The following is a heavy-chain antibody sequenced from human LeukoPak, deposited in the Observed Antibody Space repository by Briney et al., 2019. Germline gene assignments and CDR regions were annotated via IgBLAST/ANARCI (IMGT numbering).Heavy chain of an antibody. V-gene: IGHV3-23*01. D-gene: IGHD1-14*01. CDR3: ASGPERRIFDY. CDR2: ISGRGANT. J-gene: IGHJ4*02. Sequence: GGSLRLSCAASGFSFSNYAMSWVRQAPGKGLEWVSAISGRGANTYYADSVKGRFTISRDNSKNTLYMQMNSLRAEDTAVYYCASGPERRIFDYWGQGTLVTVSS. CDR1: GFSFSNYA.